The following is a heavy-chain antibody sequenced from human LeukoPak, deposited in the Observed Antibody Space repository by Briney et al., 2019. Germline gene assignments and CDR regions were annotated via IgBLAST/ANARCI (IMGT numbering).Heavy chain of an antibody. D-gene: IGHD3-10*01. CDR2: ISGSGGSK. J-gene: IGHJ4*02. CDR1: GFTFSSYA. CDR3: ANPNPAVREF. Sequence: GGSLRLSCAASGFTFSSYAMSWVRQAPGKGLEWVSAISGSGGSKYYADSVKGWFTISRDNSKNTLYLQMNSLRAEDTAVYYCANPNPAVREFWGQGTLVTVSS. V-gene: IGHV3-23*01.